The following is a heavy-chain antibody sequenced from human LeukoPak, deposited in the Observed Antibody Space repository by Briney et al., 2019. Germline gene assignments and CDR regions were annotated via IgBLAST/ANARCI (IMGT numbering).Heavy chain of an antibody. CDR3: ARVRVEYSSSWSDFDY. CDR2: ISYDGSNK. CDR1: GFTFSSYG. V-gene: IGHV3-30*03. J-gene: IGHJ4*02. D-gene: IGHD6-13*01. Sequence: PGGSLRLSCAASGFTFSSYGMHWVRQAPGKGLEWVAVISYDGSNKYYADSVKGRFTISRDNSKNTLYLQMNSLRAEDTAVYYCARVRVEYSSSWSDFDYWGQGTLVTVSS.